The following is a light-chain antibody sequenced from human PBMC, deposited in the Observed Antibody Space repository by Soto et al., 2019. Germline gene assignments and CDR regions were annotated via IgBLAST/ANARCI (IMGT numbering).Light chain of an antibody. Sequence: DIQMTQSPSTLSASVGDRVTITCRAGQNINGWLAWYQQRPGKAPNLLIHKASILEVGVPSRFSGSASGNDFKINIDSTQYNNFSFYFCLQYNVYPLSFGGGTNVEIK. J-gene: IGKJ4*01. CDR1: QNINGW. CDR3: LQYNVYPLS. CDR2: KAS. V-gene: IGKV1-5*03.